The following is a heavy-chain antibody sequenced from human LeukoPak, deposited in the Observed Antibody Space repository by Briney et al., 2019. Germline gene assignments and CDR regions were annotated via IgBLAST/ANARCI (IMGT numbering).Heavy chain of an antibody. CDR1: GFTFSSYW. V-gene: IGHV3-7*03. D-gene: IGHD3-16*01. J-gene: IGHJ6*02. CDR3: ARGGGLDV. CDR2: INHNGNVN. Sequence: GGSLRLSCAASGFTFSSYWMNWARQAPGKGLEWVASINHNGNVNYCVDSVKGRFTISRDNAKNSLYLQMSNLRAEDTAVYFCARGGGLDVWGQGATVTVSS.